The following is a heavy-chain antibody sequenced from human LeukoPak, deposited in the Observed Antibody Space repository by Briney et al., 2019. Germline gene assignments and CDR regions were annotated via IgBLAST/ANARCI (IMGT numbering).Heavy chain of an antibody. CDR1: GFTFHAHG. CDR3: VKDGSYIAFDI. V-gene: IGHV3-20*04. CDR2: ITGNRGSI. J-gene: IGHJ3*02. Sequence: PGGSLRLSCVASGFTFHAHGMNWVRQAPGKGLEWVAGITGNRGSIGYADSVKGRFAISRDNTKNSLYLQMTSLKVEDTALYYCVKDGSYIAFDIWGLGTMVTVSS. D-gene: IGHD1-26*01.